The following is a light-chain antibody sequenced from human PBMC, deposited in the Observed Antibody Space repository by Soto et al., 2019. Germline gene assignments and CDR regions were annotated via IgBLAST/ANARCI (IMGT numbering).Light chain of an antibody. CDR1: WYNIGKNL. Sequence: QTVVTQPPSASGTPGQTVTISCSGGWYNIGKNLGYWYQQLPGTAPKLLIYMTNQRPSGVPDRFSGSKSGSSASLAVSGLRSEDEAVYYCAAWDDSLRAWAFGGGTQLTVL. CDR3: AAWDDSLRAWA. V-gene: IGLV1-47*01. J-gene: IGLJ3*02. CDR2: MTN.